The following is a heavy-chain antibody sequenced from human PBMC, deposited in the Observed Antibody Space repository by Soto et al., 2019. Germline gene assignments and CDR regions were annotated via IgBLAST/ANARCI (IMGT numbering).Heavy chain of an antibody. Sequence: TGGSLRLSCAASGLTVSTNPMSWVRQAPGKGLEWVSVSYTGGSTHYADSVKGRFTISRDNSKNTLYLQMNSLRAEDTAVYYCATTPYYDFWSGFPPFDYWGQGTLVTVSS. D-gene: IGHD3-3*01. CDR3: ATTPYYDFWSGFPPFDY. CDR2: SYTGGST. J-gene: IGHJ4*02. V-gene: IGHV3-53*01. CDR1: GLTVSTNP.